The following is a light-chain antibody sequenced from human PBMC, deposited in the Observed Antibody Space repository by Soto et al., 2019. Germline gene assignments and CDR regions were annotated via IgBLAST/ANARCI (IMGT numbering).Light chain of an antibody. V-gene: IGKV3-15*01. CDR3: QQFASSPRT. J-gene: IGKJ1*01. CDR2: GAS. CDR1: QSVSSN. Sequence: EVVMTQSPGMLSVSPGERATLSCRASQSVSSNLAWYQQRPGQAPRLLIHGASTRATGVPARFSGSGSGTEFTLTISGLQSEDFAFYYCQQFASSPRTFGRGTTVEIK.